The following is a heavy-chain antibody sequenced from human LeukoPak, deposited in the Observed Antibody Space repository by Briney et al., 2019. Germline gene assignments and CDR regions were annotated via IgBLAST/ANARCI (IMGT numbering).Heavy chain of an antibody. J-gene: IGHJ4*02. CDR2: IRSKSYGGTT. D-gene: IGHD3-16*01. CDR3: TGGAYDWGHFDY. CDR1: GFTFGDYA. V-gene: IGHV3-49*04. Sequence: GGSLRLSCIASGFTFGDYAMSWVRQAPGKGLEWVGFIRSKSYGGTTEYAASVKGRFTISRDDSKSIAYLQMNSLNTEDTAVYYCTGGAYDWGHFDYWGQGTLVTVSS.